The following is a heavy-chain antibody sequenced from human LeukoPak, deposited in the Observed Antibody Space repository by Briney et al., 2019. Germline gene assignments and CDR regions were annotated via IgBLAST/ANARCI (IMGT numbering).Heavy chain of an antibody. J-gene: IGHJ2*01. CDR3: ARDRVGATSPRYFDL. D-gene: IGHD1-26*01. V-gene: IGHV4-30-4*08. Sequence: SETLSLTCAVSGYSISSGDYYWSWIRQPPGKGLEWIGYIYYSGSTYYNPSLKSRVTISVDTSKNQFSLKLSSVTAADTAVYYCARDRVGATSPRYFDLWGRGTLVTVSS. CDR1: GYSISSGDYY. CDR2: IYYSGST.